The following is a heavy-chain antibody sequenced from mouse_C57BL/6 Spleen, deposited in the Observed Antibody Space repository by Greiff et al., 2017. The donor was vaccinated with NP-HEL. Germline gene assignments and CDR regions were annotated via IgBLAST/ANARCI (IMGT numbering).Heavy chain of an antibody. CDR3: ARKGDGNGFAY. V-gene: IGHV1-52*01. D-gene: IGHD2-3*01. Sequence: VQLQQPGAELVRPGSSVKLSCKASGYTFTSYWMHWVKQRPIQGLEWIGNIDPSDSETHYNQKFKDKATLTVDKCSSTAYMQLSSLTSEDSAVYYCARKGDGNGFAYWGQGTLVTVSA. CDR1: GYTFTSYW. J-gene: IGHJ3*01. CDR2: IDPSDSET.